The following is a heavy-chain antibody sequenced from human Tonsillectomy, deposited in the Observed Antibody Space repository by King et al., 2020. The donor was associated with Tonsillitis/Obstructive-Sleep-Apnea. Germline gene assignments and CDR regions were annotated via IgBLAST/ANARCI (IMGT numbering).Heavy chain of an antibody. J-gene: IGHJ6*01. Sequence: VQLVESGGGLVQPGGSLRLSCAASGFTFSNYAMSWVRQAPGXGLEWVSSXIGSGGSTYYADXLKGRFTXSRDNSKNTLYLQMNSLRAEDTAVYYCAKXWVVXNGXXVWGXXXTVTVSS. V-gene: IGHV3-23*04. CDR1: GFTFSNYA. CDR2: XIGSGGST. CDR3: AKXWVVXNGXXV.